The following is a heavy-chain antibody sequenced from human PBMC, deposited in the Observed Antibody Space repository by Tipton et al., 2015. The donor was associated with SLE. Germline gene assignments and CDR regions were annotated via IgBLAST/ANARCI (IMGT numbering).Heavy chain of an antibody. V-gene: IGHV3-74*01. J-gene: IGHJ6*02. D-gene: IGHD1-14*01. CDR2: IRYDGSSI. CDR3: ARDRKRLVYSYGGMDV. CDR1: GFTFSSHW. Sequence: GSLRLSCAASGFTFSSHWMHWVRQAPGKGLVWVSRIRYDGSSITYADSVKGRFTISRDNAKNTLYLQMNSLRAEDTAVYYCARDRKRLVYSYGGMDVWGQGTTVTVSS.